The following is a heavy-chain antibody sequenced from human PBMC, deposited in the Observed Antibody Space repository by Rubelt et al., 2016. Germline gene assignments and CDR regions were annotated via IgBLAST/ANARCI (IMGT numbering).Heavy chain of an antibody. J-gene: IGHJ4*02. V-gene: IGHV4-39*01. D-gene: IGHD1-20*01. CDR2: VYYSGST. CDR3: ARLQWGYNWKYFES. CDR1: GGSISSSSYY. Sequence: QLQLQESGPGLVKPSETLSLTCTVSGGSISSSSYYWGWIRQPPGKGLEWIGSVYYSGSTYYNPSRKSRVTIAVDTTKNQVSLKLSAVTAADTAVYYCARLQWGYNWKYFESWGQGSLVTVSS.